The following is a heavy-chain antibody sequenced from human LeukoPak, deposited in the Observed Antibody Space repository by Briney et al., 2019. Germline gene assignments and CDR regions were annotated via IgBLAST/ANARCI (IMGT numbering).Heavy chain of an antibody. Sequence: GGSLRLSCAASGFTFSSYAMSWVRQAPGKGLEWVSAISGSGGSTYYADSVKGRFTISRDNSKNTLYLQMNSLRAEDTAVYYCAKPYYYGSGSYYNGDYFDYWGQGTLVTVSS. CDR1: GFTFSSYA. CDR2: ISGSGGST. CDR3: AKPYYYGSGSYYNGDYFDY. V-gene: IGHV3-23*01. D-gene: IGHD3-10*01. J-gene: IGHJ4*02.